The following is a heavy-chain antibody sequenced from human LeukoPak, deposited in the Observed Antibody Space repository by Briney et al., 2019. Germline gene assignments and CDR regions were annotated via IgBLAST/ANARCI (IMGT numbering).Heavy chain of an antibody. Sequence: GGSLRLSCAASGFTVFNYAMAWVSQDPGKGLEWVSAINGGNDATNYANSVKGRFTISRDNSKNTLYLQMNNLRAEDTAVYYCAKDILRWSFDYWGQGSLVTVAS. V-gene: IGHV3-23*01. J-gene: IGHJ4*02. CDR3: AKDILRWSFDY. CDR1: GFTVFNYA. D-gene: IGHD4-23*01. CDR2: INGGNDAT.